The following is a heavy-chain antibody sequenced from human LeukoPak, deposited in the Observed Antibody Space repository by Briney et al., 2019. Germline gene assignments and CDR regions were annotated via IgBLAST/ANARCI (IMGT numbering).Heavy chain of an antibody. D-gene: IGHD3-22*01. J-gene: IGHJ4*02. CDR2: IKQDGSKK. Sequence: GGSLRLSCAASGFTFSSYWMTWVRQAPGKGLEWVANIKQDGSKKNYMDSVKGRFTISRDNAKNSLYLQMSSLRAEDTAAYYCATPLDYYDSSGYHQGGDWGQGTLVTVSS. CDR1: GFTFSSYW. V-gene: IGHV3-7*03. CDR3: ATPLDYYDSSGYHQGGD.